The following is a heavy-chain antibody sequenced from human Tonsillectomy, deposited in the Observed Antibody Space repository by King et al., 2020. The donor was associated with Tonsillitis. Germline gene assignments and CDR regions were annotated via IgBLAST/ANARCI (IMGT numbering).Heavy chain of an antibody. J-gene: IGHJ4*02. D-gene: IGHD6-19*01. Sequence: VQLVESGGGVVQPGRSLRLSCAASGFSFSSYGMHWVRQAPGKGLEWVAVISFDESRKNYADSVKGRFTISRDNSNNTLYLQMNSLRAEDTAVYYCARERLYSSGWGIDYWGQGDLLTVSS. CDR3: ARERLYSSGWGIDY. CDR2: ISFDESRK. V-gene: IGHV3-30*19. CDR1: GFSFSSYG.